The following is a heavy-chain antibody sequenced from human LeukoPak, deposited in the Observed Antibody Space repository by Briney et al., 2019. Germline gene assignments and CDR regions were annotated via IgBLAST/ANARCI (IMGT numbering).Heavy chain of an antibody. CDR3: AKDEVAVAGTFDY. V-gene: IGHV3-23*01. CDR2: ISGSGGST. Sequence: GGSLRLSCAASGFTFSRYAMSWVRQAPGKGLGWVSVISGSGGSTYYADSVKGRFTISRDNSKNTLYLQMNSLRAEDTAVYYCAKDEVAVAGTFDYWGQGTLVTVSS. D-gene: IGHD6-19*01. J-gene: IGHJ4*02. CDR1: GFTFSRYA.